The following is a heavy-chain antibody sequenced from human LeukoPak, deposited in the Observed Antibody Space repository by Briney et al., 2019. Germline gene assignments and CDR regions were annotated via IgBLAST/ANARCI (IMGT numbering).Heavy chain of an antibody. J-gene: IGHJ3*02. V-gene: IGHV4-59*11. Sequence: PSETLSLTCTVSGGSLSSHYWSWIRQPPGKGLEWIGYISYFGSTNYNPSLKSRVTISVDTSKNQFSLKLRSVTAADAAVYFCARDPTTVTKGLDIWGQGTMVTVSS. CDR1: GGSLSSHY. CDR3: ARDPTTVTKGLDI. CDR2: ISYFGST. D-gene: IGHD4-17*01.